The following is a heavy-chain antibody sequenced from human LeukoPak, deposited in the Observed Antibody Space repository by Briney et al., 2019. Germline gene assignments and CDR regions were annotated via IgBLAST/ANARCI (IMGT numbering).Heavy chain of an antibody. D-gene: IGHD1-26*01. CDR1: GGSISSGGYS. J-gene: IGHJ4*02. V-gene: IGHV4-30-2*05. Sequence: SQTLSLTCAVSGGSISSGGYSWSWIRQPPGKGLERIGYIYHSGSTYYNPSLKSRVTISVDTSKNQFSLKLSSVTAADTAVYYCARFSRRIVGATLDYWGQGTLVTVSS. CDR2: IYHSGST. CDR3: ARFSRRIVGATLDY.